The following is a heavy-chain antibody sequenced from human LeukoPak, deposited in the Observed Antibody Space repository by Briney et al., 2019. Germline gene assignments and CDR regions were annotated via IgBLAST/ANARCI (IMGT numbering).Heavy chain of an antibody. CDR1: GDSMRGYY. D-gene: IGHD3-22*01. Sequence: SETLSLTCTVSVSGDSMRGYYWSWIRQPPVKGLEWIGYFYYGGSTSYIPPLNYNPSLKSRLSISLDTSKNQFSLHLTSVTAADTAVYYCARGSAYYYDTSGPRFYYDYWGQGILVAISS. CDR3: ARGSAYYYDTSGPRFYYDY. J-gene: IGHJ4*02. V-gene: IGHV4-59*01. CDR2: FYYGGSTSYIPPL.